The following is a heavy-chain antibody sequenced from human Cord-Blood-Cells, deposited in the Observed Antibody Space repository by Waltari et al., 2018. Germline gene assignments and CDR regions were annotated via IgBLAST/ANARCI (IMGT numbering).Heavy chain of an antibody. J-gene: IGHJ4*02. CDR2: NNHSGST. Sequence: QVQLQQWGAGLLKPSETLSLTCAVYGGSFSGYYWSWFRQPPGKGLEWIGENNHSGSTNYNPSLKSRVTISVDTSKNQFSLKLSSVTAADTAVYYCARALYYYDSSGPLDYWGQGTLVTVSS. CDR1: GGSFSGYY. V-gene: IGHV4-34*01. D-gene: IGHD3-22*01. CDR3: ARALYYYDSSGPLDY.